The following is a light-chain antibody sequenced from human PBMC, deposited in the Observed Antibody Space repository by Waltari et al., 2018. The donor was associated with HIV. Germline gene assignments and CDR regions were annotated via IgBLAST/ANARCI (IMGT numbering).Light chain of an antibody. Sequence: QSALTQPRSVSGSPGQSVTISCTGTSSDIGYFDYVSWYQQYPGKAPQVIIYEVNQRPSGAPDRFTCSKSGITASLTISGLQGEDEADYYCCSYAGAYTYVFGTGTKVNVL. CDR3: CSYAGAYTYV. J-gene: IGLJ1*01. CDR2: EVN. V-gene: IGLV2-11*01. CDR1: SSDIGYFDY.